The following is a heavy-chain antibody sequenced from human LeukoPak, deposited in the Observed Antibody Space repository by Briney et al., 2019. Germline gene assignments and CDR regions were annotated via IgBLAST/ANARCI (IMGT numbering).Heavy chain of an antibody. Sequence: PSETLSLTCTVSGGSISSYYWSWIRQPPGEGLEWIGYIYYSGSTNYNPSLKSRVTISVDTSKNQFSLKLSSVTAADTAVYYCARDRGGRSGTWLVLDYWGQGTLVTVPS. V-gene: IGHV4-59*01. D-gene: IGHD1-14*01. CDR3: ARDRGGRSGTWLVLDY. J-gene: IGHJ4*02. CDR2: IYYSGST. CDR1: GGSISSYY.